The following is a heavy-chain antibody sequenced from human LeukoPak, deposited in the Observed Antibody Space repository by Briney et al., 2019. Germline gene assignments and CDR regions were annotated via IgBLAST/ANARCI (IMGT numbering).Heavy chain of an antibody. CDR1: GYTFTGYY. CDR3: AREDLYYYDSSGSEYFQH. Sequence: GAGVKVSCKASGYTFTGYYMHWVRQAPGQGLEWMGWINSNSCGTNYAQKFQGRVTMTRDTSISTAYMELSRLRSDDTAVYYRAREDLYYYDSSGSEYFQHWGQGTLVTVPS. CDR2: INSNSCGT. J-gene: IGHJ1*01. V-gene: IGHV1-2*02. D-gene: IGHD3-22*01.